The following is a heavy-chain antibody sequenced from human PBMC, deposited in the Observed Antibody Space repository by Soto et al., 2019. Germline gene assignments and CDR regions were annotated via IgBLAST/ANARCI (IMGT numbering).Heavy chain of an antibody. CDR1: GYTFTSYG. Sequence: ASVKVSCKASGYTFTSYGISWVRRAPGQGLEWMGWISAYNGNTNYAQKLQGRVTMTTDTSTSTAYMELRSLRSDDTAVYYCARDGWLQSLDAFDIWGQGTMVTVSS. J-gene: IGHJ3*02. V-gene: IGHV1-18*04. CDR3: ARDGWLQSLDAFDI. CDR2: ISAYNGNT. D-gene: IGHD5-12*01.